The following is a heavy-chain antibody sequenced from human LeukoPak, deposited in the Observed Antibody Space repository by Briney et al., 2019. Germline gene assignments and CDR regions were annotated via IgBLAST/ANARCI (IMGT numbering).Heavy chain of an antibody. CDR1: GFTFSKNA. J-gene: IGHJ4*02. CDR3: AKDLGYSSGWYYDS. V-gene: IGHV3-23*01. CDR2: ISGNSGVT. D-gene: IGHD6-19*01. Sequence: GGSLRLSCAASGFTFSKNAMSWVRQAPGKGLEWVSSISGNSGVTYYADSVKGRFTISRDNSENTLFLQMNSLRAEDTAVYYCAKDLGYSSGWYYDSWGQGTLVTVSS.